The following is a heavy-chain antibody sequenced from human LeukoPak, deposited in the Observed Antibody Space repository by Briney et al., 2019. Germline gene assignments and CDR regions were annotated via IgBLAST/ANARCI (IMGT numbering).Heavy chain of an antibody. V-gene: IGHV1-69*05. CDR2: IIPIFGTA. Sequence: SVKVSCKASGGTFSSYAISWVPQAPGQGLEWMGRIIPIFGTANYAQKFQGRVTITTDESTSTAYMELSSLRSEDTAVYYCARAREVEYSSSSTGYYYYMDVWGKGTTVTVSS. CDR3: ARAREVEYSSSSTGYYYYMDV. D-gene: IGHD6-6*01. J-gene: IGHJ6*03. CDR1: GGTFSSYA.